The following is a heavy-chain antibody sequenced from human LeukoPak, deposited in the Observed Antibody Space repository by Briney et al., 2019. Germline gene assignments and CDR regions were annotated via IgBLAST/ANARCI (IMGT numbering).Heavy chain of an antibody. CDR2: ISAYDGNT. CDR1: GYTFTSYG. Sequence: ASVKVSCKASGYTFTSYGISWVRQAPGQGLEWMGWISAYDGNTNYAQKLQGRVTMTTDTSTSTAYMELRSLRSDDTAVYYCARVSIVVVPAAISYYYYGMDVWGKGTTVTVSS. D-gene: IGHD2-2*01. V-gene: IGHV1-18*04. J-gene: IGHJ6*04. CDR3: ARVSIVVVPAAISYYYYGMDV.